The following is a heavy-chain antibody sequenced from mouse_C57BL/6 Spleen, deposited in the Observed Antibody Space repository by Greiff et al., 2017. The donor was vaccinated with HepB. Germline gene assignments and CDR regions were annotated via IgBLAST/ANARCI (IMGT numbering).Heavy chain of an antibody. J-gene: IGHJ2*01. CDR1: GYTFTDYE. V-gene: IGHV1-15*01. CDR3: TSWERGFDY. Sequence: QVQLQQSGAELVRPGASVTLSCKASGYTFTDYEMHWVKQTPVHGLEWIGAIDPETGGTAYNQKFKGKAILTADKSSSTAYMELRSLTSEDSAVYYCTSWERGFDYWGQGTTLTVSS. D-gene: IGHD4-1*01. CDR2: IDPETGGT.